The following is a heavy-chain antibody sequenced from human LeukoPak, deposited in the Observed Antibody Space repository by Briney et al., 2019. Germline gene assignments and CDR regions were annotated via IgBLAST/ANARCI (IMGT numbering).Heavy chain of an antibody. J-gene: IGHJ3*02. Sequence: GGSLRLSCAASGFTFSSYSMNWVRQAPGKGLEWVSYISSSSSTIYYADSVKGRFTISRDNAKNPLYLQMNSLRAEDTAVYYCARDGRGFFDIWGQGTMVTVSS. CDR1: GFTFSSYS. CDR3: ARDGRGFFDI. CDR2: ISSSSSTI. V-gene: IGHV3-48*01. D-gene: IGHD3-10*01.